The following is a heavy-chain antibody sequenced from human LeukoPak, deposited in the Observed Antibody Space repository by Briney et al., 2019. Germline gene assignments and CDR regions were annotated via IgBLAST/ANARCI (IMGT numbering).Heavy chain of an antibody. D-gene: IGHD3-22*01. CDR3: ARGLTDYDSSLDY. CDR1: GFTFDAYA. J-gene: IGHJ4*02. Sequence: GGSLRLSCEASGFTFDAYAMHWVRQAPGKGLEWVAVISYDGSNKYYADSVKGRFTISRDNSKNTLYLQMNSLRAEDTAVYYCARGLTDYDSSLDYWGQGTLVTVSS. V-gene: IGHV3-30*04. CDR2: ISYDGSNK.